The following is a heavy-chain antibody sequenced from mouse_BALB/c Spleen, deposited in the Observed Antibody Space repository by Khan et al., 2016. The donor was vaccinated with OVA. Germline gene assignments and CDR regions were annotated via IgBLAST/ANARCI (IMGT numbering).Heavy chain of an antibody. CDR3: AGEGREVGAGFAY. D-gene: IGHD1-1*01. J-gene: IGHJ3*01. CDR1: GYSFTGYN. V-gene: IGHV1-39*01. Sequence: VQLKQSGPELEKPGASVKISCKASGYSFTGYNMNWVQQSNGKSLEWIGNIDPYYGGTSYNQKFKGQVTFTVDKSSSTAYMQLTSLTSEDSAVCDCAGEGREVGAGFAYWGQGTLVTVSA. CDR2: IDPYYGGT.